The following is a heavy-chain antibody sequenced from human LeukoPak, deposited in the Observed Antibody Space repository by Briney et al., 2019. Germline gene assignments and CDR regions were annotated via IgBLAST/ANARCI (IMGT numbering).Heavy chain of an antibody. V-gene: IGHV3-48*04. CDR3: AKDPLATLRYFDWLSGSY. CDR1: GFTFSTYS. CDR2: ITSSSGNI. Sequence: AGGSLRLSCAASGFTFSTYSMNWVRQAPGKGLEWVSYITSSSGNIYYADSVRGRFTISRDNAKNSLYLQMNSLRAEDTAVYYCAKDPLATLRYFDWLSGSYWGQGTLVTVSS. D-gene: IGHD3-9*01. J-gene: IGHJ4*02.